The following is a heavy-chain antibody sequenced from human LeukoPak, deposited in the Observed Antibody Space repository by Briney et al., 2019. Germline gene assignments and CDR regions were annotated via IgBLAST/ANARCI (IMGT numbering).Heavy chain of an antibody. CDR1: GGSISSYY. V-gene: IGHV4-59*01. CDR2: IYYSGST. D-gene: IGHD1-26*01. J-gene: IGHJ3*02. Sequence: PSETLSLTCTVSGGSISSYYWSWIRQPPGKGLEWIGYIYYSGSTNYNPSLKSRVTISVDTSKNQFSLKLSSVTAADTAVYYCARAPSIGPRGAFDIWGQGTMATVSS. CDR3: ARAPSIGPRGAFDI.